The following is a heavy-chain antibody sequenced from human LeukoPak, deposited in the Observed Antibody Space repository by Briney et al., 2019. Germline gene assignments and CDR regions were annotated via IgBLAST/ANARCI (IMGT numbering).Heavy chain of an antibody. J-gene: IGHJ5*02. CDR1: GGSISSYY. Sequence: SETLSLTCTVSGGSISSYYWSWIRQPPGKGLEWIGYIYYSGSTNYNPSLKSRVTISVDTSKNQFSLKLRSVTAADTAVYYCARGESQSSLYNWFDPWGQGTLVTVSS. CDR3: ARGESQSSLYNWFDP. V-gene: IGHV4-59*01. CDR2: IYYSGST. D-gene: IGHD3-10*01.